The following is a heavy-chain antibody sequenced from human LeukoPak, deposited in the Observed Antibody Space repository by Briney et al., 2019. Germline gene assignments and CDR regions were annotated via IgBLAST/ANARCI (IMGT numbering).Heavy chain of an antibody. CDR2: IYSGGST. D-gene: IGHD3-9*01. CDR3: ARASHSSYDILTGYYTTGFDY. J-gene: IGHJ4*02. Sequence: PGGSLRLSCAASGFTVSSNYMSWVRQAPGKGLEWVSVIYSGGSTYYADSVKGRFTISRDNSKNTLYLQMNSLRAEDTAVYYCARASHSSYDILTGYYTTGFDYWGQGTLVTVSS. CDR1: GFTVSSNY. V-gene: IGHV3-53*01.